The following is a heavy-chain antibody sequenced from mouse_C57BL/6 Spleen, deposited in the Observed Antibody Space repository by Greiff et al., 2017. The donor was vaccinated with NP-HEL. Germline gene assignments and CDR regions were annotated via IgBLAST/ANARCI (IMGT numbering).Heavy chain of an antibody. CDR1: GYAFSSSW. Sequence: VKLMESGPELVKPGASVKISCKASGYAFSSSWMNWVKQRPGKGLEWIGRIYPGDGDTNYNGKFKGKATLTADKSSSTAYMQLSSLTSEDSAVXFCARRPYFDVWGTGTTVTVSS. CDR3: ARRPYFDV. V-gene: IGHV1-82*01. CDR2: IYPGDGDT. J-gene: IGHJ1*03.